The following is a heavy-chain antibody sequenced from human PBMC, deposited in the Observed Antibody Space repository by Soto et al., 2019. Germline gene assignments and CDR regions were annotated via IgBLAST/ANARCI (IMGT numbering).Heavy chain of an antibody. Sequence: ASVKVSCKASGYTFTSYYMHWVRQAPGQGLEGMGIINPSGGSTSYAQKFQGRVTMTRDTSTSTVYMELSSLRSEDTAVYYCARDKGDFCSGYTYYYYGMDVWGQGTTVTVSS. D-gene: IGHD3-3*01. CDR1: GYTFTSYY. CDR3: ARDKGDFCSGYTYYYYGMDV. CDR2: INPSGGST. V-gene: IGHV1-46*01. J-gene: IGHJ6*02.